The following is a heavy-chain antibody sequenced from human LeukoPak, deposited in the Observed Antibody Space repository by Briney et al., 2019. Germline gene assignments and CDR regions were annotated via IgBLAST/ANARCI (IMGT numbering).Heavy chain of an antibody. CDR1: GFTFSSYA. J-gene: IGHJ3*02. CDR3: AKDLSGDSSGYWKNDAFDI. V-gene: IGHV3-23*01. CDR2: ISGSGGST. Sequence: GGSLRLSCAASGFTFSSYAMSWVRQAPGKGLEWVSAISGSGGSTYYADSVKGRFTISRDNSKNTLYLQMNSLRAEDTAVYYCAKDLSGDSSGYWKNDAFDIWGQGTVVTVSS. D-gene: IGHD3-22*01.